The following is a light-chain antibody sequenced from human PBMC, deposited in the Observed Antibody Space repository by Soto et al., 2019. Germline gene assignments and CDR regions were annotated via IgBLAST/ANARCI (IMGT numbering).Light chain of an antibody. V-gene: IGLV2-14*01. CDR1: PSDVGGYNY. J-gene: IGLJ1*01. CDR3: LSKTSSISDV. Sequence: VLTQPASVSGSPGQSITISCTGTPSDVGGYNYVSWYQQHPGKVPKLLMHEVSNRPSGVSNRFSGSKSGNTASLTISGLQAEDEADYYCLSKTSSISDVFGTGTKVTVL. CDR2: EVS.